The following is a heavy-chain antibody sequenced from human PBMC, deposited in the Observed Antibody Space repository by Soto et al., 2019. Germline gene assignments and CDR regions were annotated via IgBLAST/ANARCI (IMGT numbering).Heavy chain of an antibody. D-gene: IGHD3-10*01. J-gene: IGHJ4*02. CDR1: GFTFSNYT. CDR3: AGRSGSSDY. CDR2: ISHDEIDK. Sequence: GGSLRLSXAASGFTFSNYTMHWVRQAPGKGLEWVALISHDEIDKYFADAVKGRFTISRDNSKNTLYLQMDSLRAEDTAVYYCAGRSGSSDYWGRGTLDTVSS. V-gene: IGHV3-30*04.